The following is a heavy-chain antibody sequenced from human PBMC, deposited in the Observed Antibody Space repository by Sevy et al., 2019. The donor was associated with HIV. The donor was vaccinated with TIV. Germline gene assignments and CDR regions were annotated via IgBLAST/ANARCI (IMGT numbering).Heavy chain of an antibody. CDR1: GFTFSSYA. V-gene: IGHV3-30*04. CDR2: ISYDGSNK. CDR3: ARDRSSSCWTGMDV. Sequence: GGSLRLSCAASGFTFSSYAMHWVRQAPGKGLEWVAVISYDGSNKYYADSVKGRFTISRDNSKNTLYLQMNSLRAEDTAVYYCARDRSSSCWTGMDVRGQGTTVTVSS. J-gene: IGHJ6*02. D-gene: IGHD2-2*01.